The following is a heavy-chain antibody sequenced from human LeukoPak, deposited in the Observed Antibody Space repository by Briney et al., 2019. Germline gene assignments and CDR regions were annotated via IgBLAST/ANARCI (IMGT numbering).Heavy chain of an antibody. CDR1: GFTFSSYA. J-gene: IGHJ6*02. D-gene: IGHD6-6*01. V-gene: IGHV3-23*01. CDR2: ISGSGGST. CDR3: TKVGLVPPPDYYYYYGMDV. Sequence: GGSLRLSCAASGFTFSSYAMSWVRQAPGKGLEWVSAISGSGGSTYYADSVKGRFTISRDNSKNTLYLQMNSLRAEDTAVYYCTKVGLVPPPDYYYYYGMDVWGQGTTVTVSS.